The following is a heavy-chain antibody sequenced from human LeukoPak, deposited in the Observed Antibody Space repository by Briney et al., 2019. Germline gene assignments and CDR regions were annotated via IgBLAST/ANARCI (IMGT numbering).Heavy chain of an antibody. CDR3: VRRYMATSAEDFDN. D-gene: IGHD3-16*02. CDR1: GFTFSSYE. CDR2: ISSSGSTI. Sequence: GGSLRLSCAASGFTFSSYEMNWVRQAPGKGLEWVSYISSSGSTIYYADSVKGRFTISRDNAKNSLYLQMNTLRVEDTAVYYCVRRYMATSAEDFDNWGQGTLVTVFS. V-gene: IGHV3-48*03. J-gene: IGHJ4*02.